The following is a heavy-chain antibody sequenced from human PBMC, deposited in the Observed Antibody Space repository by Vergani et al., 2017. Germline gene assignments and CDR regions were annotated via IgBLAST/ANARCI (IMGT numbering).Heavy chain of an antibody. Sequence: EVRVVESGGTLVKPGGSLRLSCAASGFHFSPAWMSWVRQVPGKGLEWVGRFEALADGGRITYGAPVKGRFSLSRDDSVNRFYLHMNSLKVEDTGIYYCTADLYLSSGYCCDYWGPGTLVTVSS. V-gene: IGHV3-15*02. CDR3: TADLYLSSGYCCDY. CDR1: GFHFSPAW. J-gene: IGHJ4*02. CDR2: FEALADGGRI. D-gene: IGHD3-22*01.